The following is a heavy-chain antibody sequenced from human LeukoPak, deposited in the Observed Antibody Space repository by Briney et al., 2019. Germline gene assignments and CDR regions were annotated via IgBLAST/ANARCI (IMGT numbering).Heavy chain of an antibody. CDR1: GFTFSSYG. Sequence: GGSLRLSCSASGFTFSSYGIHWVRQAPSKGLEWVAVIWFDGSYKYYADSVKGRFTISRVNSKNTVYLQMDSLRVEDTAIYYCARDPSGGSYYYGMDVWGQGTTVTVSS. CDR2: IWFDGSYK. CDR3: ARDPSGGSYYYGMDV. V-gene: IGHV3-33*01. D-gene: IGHD2-15*01. J-gene: IGHJ6*02.